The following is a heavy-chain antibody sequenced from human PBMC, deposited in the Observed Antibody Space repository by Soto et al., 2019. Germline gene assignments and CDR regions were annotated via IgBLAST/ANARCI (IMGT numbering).Heavy chain of an antibody. CDR3: ARGRAYCGGDCYLLDY. CDR1: GYTFTAYG. D-gene: IGHD2-21*02. Sequence: QVQLVQSGSEVKKPGASVKVSCKASGYTFTAYGFNWVRQAPGQGLEWMGWISVYTGNTNYAQNLQGRVTMTTDTATRTADMELRGLGSDDPAVYYCARGRAYCGGDCYLLDYWGQGTPVTVPS. CDR2: ISVYTGNT. J-gene: IGHJ4*02. V-gene: IGHV1-18*01.